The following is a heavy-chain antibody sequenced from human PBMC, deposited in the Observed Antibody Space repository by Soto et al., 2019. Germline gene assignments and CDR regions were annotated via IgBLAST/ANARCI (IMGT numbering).Heavy chain of an antibody. V-gene: IGHV4-59*01. CDR1: GGSISSYY. CDR3: ARAGVPGYCSSTSCSTAPEFDY. Sequence: SETLSLTCTVSGGSISSYYWSWIRQPPGKGLEWIGYIYYSGSTNYNPSLKSRVTISVDTSKNQFSLKLSSVTAADTAVYYCARAGVPGYCSSTSCSTAPEFDYWGQGTLVTVSS. D-gene: IGHD2-2*02. J-gene: IGHJ4*02. CDR2: IYYSGST.